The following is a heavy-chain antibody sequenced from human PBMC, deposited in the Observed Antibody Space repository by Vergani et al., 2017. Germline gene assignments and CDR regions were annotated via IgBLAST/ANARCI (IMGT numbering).Heavy chain of an antibody. CDR3: ARDSDQYYYGSGSYYS. CDR2: ISAYNGNT. V-gene: IGHV1-18*01. J-gene: IGHJ4*02. Sequence: QVQLVQSGAEVKKPGSSVKVSCKASGYTFTSYGISWVRQAPGQGLEWMGWISAYNGNTNYAQKHQGRVTMTTDTSTSTAYMELRSLRSDDTAVYYCARDSDQYYYGSGSYYSWGQGTLVTVSS. D-gene: IGHD3-10*01. CDR1: GYTFTSYG.